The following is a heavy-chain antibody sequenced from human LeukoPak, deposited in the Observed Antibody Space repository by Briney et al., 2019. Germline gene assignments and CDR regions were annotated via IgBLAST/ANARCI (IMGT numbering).Heavy chain of an antibody. J-gene: IGHJ3*02. CDR3: AKEKWYYDSSGYSASDI. V-gene: IGHV3-30*18. CDR2: ISYDGSNK. D-gene: IGHD3-22*01. CDR1: GFTFSSYG. Sequence: PGGSLRLSCAASGFTFSSYGMHWVRQAPGKGLEWVAVISYDGSNKYYADSVKGRFTISRDNSKNTLYLQMNSLRAEDTAVYYCAKEKWYYDSSGYSASDIWGQGTMVTVSS.